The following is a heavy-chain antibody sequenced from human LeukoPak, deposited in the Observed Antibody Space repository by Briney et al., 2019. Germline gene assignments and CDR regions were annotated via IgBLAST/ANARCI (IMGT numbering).Heavy chain of an antibody. J-gene: IGHJ3*02. Sequence: ASVKVSCKASGYTFTGQYMHWVRQAPGQGLEWMGYINPRSGGTNYAQKFQGRVTMTRDTSISTAYMDLSSLRSDDTATYYCAKVGTWGTIDMWGQGTMVSVSS. V-gene: IGHV1-2*02. CDR3: AKVGTWGTIDM. CDR1: GYTFTGQY. CDR2: INPRSGGT. D-gene: IGHD1-7*01.